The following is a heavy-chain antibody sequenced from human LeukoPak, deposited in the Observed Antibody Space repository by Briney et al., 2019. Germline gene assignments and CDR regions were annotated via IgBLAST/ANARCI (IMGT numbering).Heavy chain of an antibody. CDR1: GGSISGCSHY. J-gene: IGHJ6*02. Sequence: SETLSLTCTISGGSISGCSHYWSWIRQPPGKGLEWIGSVCHSGPTYYNPSLKSRVTISVDTSKNQFSLKLSSVTAADTAVYYCARGRRYYYGSGSYHYYYYGMDVWGQGTTVTVSS. CDR3: ARGRRYYYGSGSYHYYYYGMDV. V-gene: IGHV4-39*07. CDR2: VCHSGPT. D-gene: IGHD3-10*01.